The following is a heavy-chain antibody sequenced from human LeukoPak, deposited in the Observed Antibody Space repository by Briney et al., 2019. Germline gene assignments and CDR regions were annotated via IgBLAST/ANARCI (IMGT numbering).Heavy chain of an antibody. CDR1: GYTFTSYG. CDR2: LSAYNGNT. V-gene: IGHV1-18*01. Sequence: ASVKVSCKASGYTFTSYGISWVRQAPGQGLEWMGWLSAYNGNTNYAQKLQGRVTMTTDTSTSTAYMELRSLRSEDTAVYYCARDSDYYYGSGFTGDYFDYWGQGTLVTVSS. CDR3: ARDSDYYYGSGFTGDYFDY. J-gene: IGHJ4*02. D-gene: IGHD3-10*01.